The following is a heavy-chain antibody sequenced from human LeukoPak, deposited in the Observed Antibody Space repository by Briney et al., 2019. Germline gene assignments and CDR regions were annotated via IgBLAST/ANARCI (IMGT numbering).Heavy chain of an antibody. D-gene: IGHD3-10*01. V-gene: IGHV4-4*07. CDR1: GGSISSFY. Sequence: SETLSLTYTVSGGSISSFYWSWIRQAAGKGLEWIGRIYTSGSTNYNPSLKSRITMSVDTSKNQFSLKLRSVAAADTAVYYCARGSGSYPPLDYWGQGTLVTVSS. CDR3: ARGSGSYPPLDY. CDR2: IYTSGST. J-gene: IGHJ4*02.